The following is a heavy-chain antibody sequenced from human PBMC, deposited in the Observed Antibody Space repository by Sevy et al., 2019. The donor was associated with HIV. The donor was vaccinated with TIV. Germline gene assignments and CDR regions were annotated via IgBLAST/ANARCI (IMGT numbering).Heavy chain of an antibody. J-gene: IGHJ6*02. CDR3: ARPSSLYYYYAMDV. V-gene: IGHV4-39*01. D-gene: IGHD3-10*01. CDR2: IYYTGST. Sequence: TLSLTCIVSGGSISSDSYYWGWIRQPPGKGLEWIGSIYYTGSTYYNPSLKSRVTISSDTSKNQFSLRLSSVTAADTALYFCARPSSLYYYYAMDVWGQGTTVTVSS. CDR1: GGSISSDSYY.